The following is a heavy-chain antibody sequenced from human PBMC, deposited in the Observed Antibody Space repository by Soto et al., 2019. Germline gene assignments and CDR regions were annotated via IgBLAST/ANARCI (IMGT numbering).Heavy chain of an antibody. CDR3: ASGYDILTGYPRGDYYGMDV. Sequence: PSETLSLTCTVSGGSISSSSYYWGWIRQPPGKGLEWIGSIYYSGSTCYNPSLKSRVTISVDTSKNQFSLKLSSVTAADTAVYYCASGYDILTGYPRGDYYGMDVWGQGTTVTVSS. D-gene: IGHD3-9*01. CDR2: IYYSGST. J-gene: IGHJ6*02. V-gene: IGHV4-39*01. CDR1: GGSISSSSYY.